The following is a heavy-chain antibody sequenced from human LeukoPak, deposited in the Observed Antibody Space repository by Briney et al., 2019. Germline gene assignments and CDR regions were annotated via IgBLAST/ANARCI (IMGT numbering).Heavy chain of an antibody. V-gene: IGHV3-21*01. CDR1: GFTFSIYS. Sequence: GGSLRLSCAASGFTFSIYSMDWVRQAPGKGLEWASSIISSGSYIYYADSVKGRFTISRDNAKNSLYLQMNSLRAEDTAVYYCAELGITMIGGVWGKGTTVTISS. CDR2: IISSGSYI. CDR3: AELGITMIGGV. J-gene: IGHJ6*04. D-gene: IGHD3-10*02.